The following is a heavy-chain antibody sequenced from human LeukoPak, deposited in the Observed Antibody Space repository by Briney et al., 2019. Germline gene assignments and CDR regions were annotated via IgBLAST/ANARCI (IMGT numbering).Heavy chain of an antibody. CDR3: AGPLSGPDPRAFDI. V-gene: IGHV1-69*05. CDR2: IIPIFGTA. D-gene: IGHD3-16*02. J-gene: IGHJ3*02. CDR1: GGTFSSYA. Sequence: GASVKVSCKASGGTFSSYAISWVRQAPGQGLEWMGGIIPIFGTANYAQKFQGRVTITTDESTSTAYMELSSLRSEDTAVYYCAGPLSGPDPRAFDIWGQGTMVTVSS.